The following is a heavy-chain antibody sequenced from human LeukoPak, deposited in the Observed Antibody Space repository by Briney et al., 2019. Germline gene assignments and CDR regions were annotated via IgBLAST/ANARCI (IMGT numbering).Heavy chain of an antibody. D-gene: IGHD6-25*01. CDR2: IYYSGSA. CDR3: ARAGGVKTAALDLDY. Sequence: PSETLSLTCTVSGGSIRDYSWSWIRQPPGKGLEWIGNIYYSGSANHNPSLKSRVTISRDTSKNQFSLKLTSVTTADTAVYYCARAGGVKTAALDLDYWGQGTLVTVSS. J-gene: IGHJ4*02. V-gene: IGHV4-59*01. CDR1: GGSIRDYS.